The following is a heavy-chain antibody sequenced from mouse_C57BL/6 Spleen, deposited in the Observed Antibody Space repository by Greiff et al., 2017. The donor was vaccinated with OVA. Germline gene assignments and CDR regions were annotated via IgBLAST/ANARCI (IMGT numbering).Heavy chain of an antibody. Sequence: EVQVVESGPELVKPGASVKISCKASGYSFTDYNMNWVKQSNGKSLEWIGVINPNYGTTSYNQKFKGKATLTVDQSSSTAYMQLNSLTSEDSAVYYCARGAYYSNYGWYFDVWGTGTTVTVSS. D-gene: IGHD2-5*01. CDR1: GYSFTDYN. CDR2: INPNYGTT. CDR3: ARGAYYSNYGWYFDV. V-gene: IGHV1-39*01. J-gene: IGHJ1*03.